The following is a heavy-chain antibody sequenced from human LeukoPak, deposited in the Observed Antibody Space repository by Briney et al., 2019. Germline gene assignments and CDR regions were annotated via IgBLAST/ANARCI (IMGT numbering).Heavy chain of an antibody. CDR1: GDSISSDRHY. V-gene: IGHV4-31*03. J-gene: IGHJ4*02. D-gene: IGHD2-21*01. CDR3: ARVDWLSHFDY. Sequence: SETLSLTCTVSGDSISSDRHYWSWIRQHPGEGLEWVGYINYFGSTYCNPSLRRRLTLSLDTSKSQFSLKLTSVTAADTATYSCARVDWLSHFDYWGQGTLVTVSS. CDR2: INYFGST.